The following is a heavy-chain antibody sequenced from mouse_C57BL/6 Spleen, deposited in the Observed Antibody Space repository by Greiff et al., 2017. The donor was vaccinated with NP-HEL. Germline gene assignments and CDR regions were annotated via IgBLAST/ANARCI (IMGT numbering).Heavy chain of an antibody. V-gene: IGHV2-2*01. D-gene: IGHD4-1*01. CDR2: IWSGGST. CDR3: ARTLNWALDY. J-gene: IGHJ2*01. Sequence: VKLMESGPGLVQPSQSLSITCTVSGFSLTSYGVHWVRQSPGKGLEWLGVIWSGGSTDYNAAFISRLSISKDNSKSQVFFKMNILQADDTAIYYCARTLNWALDYWGQGTTLTVSS. CDR1: GFSLTSYG.